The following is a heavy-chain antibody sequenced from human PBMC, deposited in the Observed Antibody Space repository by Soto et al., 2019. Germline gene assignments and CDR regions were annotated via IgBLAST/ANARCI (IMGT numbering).Heavy chain of an antibody. CDR2: INHSGST. D-gene: IGHD2-15*01. V-gene: IGHV4-34*01. J-gene: IGHJ2*01. Sequence: QVQLQQWGAGLLKPSETLSLTCAVYGGSFSGYYWSWIRQPPGTGLEWIGEINHSGSTNYNPSLKSRVTISVDTSKIKSALKLSSVTAADTAVYYCWRGCLRCWYFDLWGRGTLVTVSS. CDR1: GGSFSGYY. CDR3: WRGCLRCWYFDL.